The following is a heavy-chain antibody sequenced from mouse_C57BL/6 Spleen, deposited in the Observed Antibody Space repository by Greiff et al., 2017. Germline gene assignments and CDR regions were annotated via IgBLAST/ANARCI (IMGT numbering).Heavy chain of an antibody. Sequence: QVQLQQPGAELVKPGASVKLSCKASGYTFTSYWMHWVKQRPGQGLEWIGMIHPNSGSTNYNEKFKSKATLTVDKSSSTAYMQLSSLTSEYSAVYYCARSIYDGYYGYFDVWGTGTTVTVSS. CDR1: GYTFTSYW. V-gene: IGHV1-64*01. J-gene: IGHJ1*03. D-gene: IGHD2-3*01. CDR2: IHPNSGST. CDR3: ARSIYDGYYGYFDV.